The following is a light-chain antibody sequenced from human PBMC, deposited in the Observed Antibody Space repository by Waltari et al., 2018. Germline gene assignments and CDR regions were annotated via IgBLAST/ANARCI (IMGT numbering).Light chain of an antibody. CDR1: GLGNKY. J-gene: IGLJ2*01. V-gene: IGLV3-1*01. CDR3: QAWGSRTVV. Sequence: SYELTQAPSVSVSPGQTATITCSGDGLGNKYTSWYQQKPGQSPVLVIYEDTTRPSGIPLRFSGSNSGNTAVLTISDTQTVDEAGYYCQAWGSRTVVFGGGTKLTVL. CDR2: EDT.